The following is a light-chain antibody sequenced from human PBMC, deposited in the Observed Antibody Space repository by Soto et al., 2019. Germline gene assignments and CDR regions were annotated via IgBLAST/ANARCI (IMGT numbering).Light chain of an antibody. CDR3: QQYGSSPLT. CDR2: GAS. CDR1: QSFSSSY. Sequence: EIVLTQSPGTLSLSPGERATLSCRASQSFSSSYLAWYQQKPGHAPRLLIYGASSRATGIPDRFSGSGSGTDFTLTISRLEPEDFAVYYCQQYGSSPLTFGGGTKVEIK. V-gene: IGKV3-20*01. J-gene: IGKJ4*01.